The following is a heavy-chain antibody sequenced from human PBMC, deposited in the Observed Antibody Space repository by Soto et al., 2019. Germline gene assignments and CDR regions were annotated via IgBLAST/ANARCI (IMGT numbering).Heavy chain of an antibody. CDR1: GYTFTSYG. J-gene: IGHJ4*02. V-gene: IGHV1-18*01. D-gene: IGHD2-15*01. CDR2: ISAYNGNT. Sequence: ASVKVSCKASGYTFTSYGISWVRQAPGQGLEWMGWISAYNGNTNYAQKLQGRVTMTTDTSTSTAYMELRSLRSDDTAVYYCARESRYCSGGSCSIPWYWGQGTLVTVSS. CDR3: ARESRYCSGGSCSIPWY.